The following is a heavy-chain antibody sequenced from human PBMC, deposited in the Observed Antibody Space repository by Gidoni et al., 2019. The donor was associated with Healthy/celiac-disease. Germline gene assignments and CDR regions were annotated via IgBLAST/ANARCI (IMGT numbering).Heavy chain of an antibody. V-gene: IGHV3-9*01. CDR1: GFTFDDYA. CDR3: AKDIQDAAAGFYYFDY. D-gene: IGHD6-13*01. CDR2: ISWNSGSI. J-gene: IGHJ4*02. Sequence: EVQLVESGGGLVQPGRSLRLSCAASGFTFDDYAMHWVRQAPGKGLEWVSGISWNSGSIGYADSVKGRFTISRDNAKNSLYLQMNSLRAEDTALYYCAKDIQDAAAGFYYFDYWGQGTLVTVSS.